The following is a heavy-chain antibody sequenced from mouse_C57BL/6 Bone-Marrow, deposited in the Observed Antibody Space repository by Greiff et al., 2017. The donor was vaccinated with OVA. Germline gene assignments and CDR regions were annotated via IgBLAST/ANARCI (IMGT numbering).Heavy chain of an antibody. CDR1: GFTFSSYA. CDR2: ISDGGSYT. D-gene: IGHD2-4*01. J-gene: IGHJ3*01. Sequence: DVKLVESGGGLVKPGGSLKLSCAASGFTFSSYAMSWVRQTPEKRLEWVATISDGGSYTYYPDNVKGRFTISRDNAKNNLYLQMSHLKSEDTAMYYCARERIYYDYTWFAYWGQGTLVTVSA. V-gene: IGHV5-4*01. CDR3: ARERIYYDYTWFAY.